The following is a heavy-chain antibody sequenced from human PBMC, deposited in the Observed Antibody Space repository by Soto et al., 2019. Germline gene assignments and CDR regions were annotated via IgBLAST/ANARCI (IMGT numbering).Heavy chain of an antibody. J-gene: IGHJ6*03. CDR1: GFTFSSYS. Sequence: GGSLRLSCAASGFTFSSYSMNWVRQAPGKGLEWVSSISSSSSYIYYADSVKGRFTISRDNAKNSLYLQMNSLRAEDTAVYYCAREGYSDGYYYYYYMDVWGKGTTVTVSS. CDR3: AREGYSDGYYYYYYMDV. D-gene: IGHD5-12*01. CDR2: ISSSSSYI. V-gene: IGHV3-21*01.